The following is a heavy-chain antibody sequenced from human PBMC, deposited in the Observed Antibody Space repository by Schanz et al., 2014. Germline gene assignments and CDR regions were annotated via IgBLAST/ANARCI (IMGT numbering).Heavy chain of an antibody. Sequence: QVQLVQSGAEVRKPGASVKVSCKASGYTFISYGLSWVRQAPGQGLEWMGRIIPIFGIANYAQKFQGRVTITADKSTTTAYMELRSLRSEDTAVYYCARPYDSSGNYPTPLDYWGQGTLVTVSS. CDR2: IIPIFGIA. CDR3: ARPYDSSGNYPTPLDY. J-gene: IGHJ4*02. D-gene: IGHD3-22*01. V-gene: IGHV1-69*09. CDR1: GYTFISYG.